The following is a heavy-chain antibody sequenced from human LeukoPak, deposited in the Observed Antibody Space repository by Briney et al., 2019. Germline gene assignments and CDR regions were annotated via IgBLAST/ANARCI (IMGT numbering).Heavy chain of an antibody. D-gene: IGHD3-10*01. CDR1: GFTFSSYA. V-gene: IGHV3-23*01. Sequence: GGSLRLSCAASGFTFSSYAMSWVRPAPGKGLEWVSTISGSGAYTYYADSVKGRFTISRDNSKNTMYLQMNSLRADDTAVYYCAKYFASGSYYKLPHWGQGTLVTVSS. CDR3: AKYFASGSYYKLPH. CDR2: ISGSGAYT. J-gene: IGHJ1*01.